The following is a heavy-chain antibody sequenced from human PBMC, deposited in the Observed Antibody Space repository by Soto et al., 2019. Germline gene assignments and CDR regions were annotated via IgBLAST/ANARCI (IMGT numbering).Heavy chain of an antibody. CDR2: IWYDGSNK. J-gene: IGHJ6*02. V-gene: IGHV3-33*01. CDR1: GFTFSSYG. Sequence: GGSLRLSCAASGFTFSSYGMHWVRQAPGKGLEWVAVIWYDGSNKYYADSVKGRFTISRDNSKNTLYLQMNSLRAEDTAVYYCARRDAFVVVVAATRYYYYGMDVWGQGTTVTVSS. CDR3: ARRDAFVVVVAATRYYYYGMDV. D-gene: IGHD2-15*01.